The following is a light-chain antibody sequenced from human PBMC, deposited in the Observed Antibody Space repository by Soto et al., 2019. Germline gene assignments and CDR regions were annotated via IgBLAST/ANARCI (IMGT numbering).Light chain of an antibody. J-gene: IGKJ3*01. Sequence: EIVFTQSPATLSLSPGERATLSCRASQSVNSNLAWYQQRPGQAPRLLIYDASNRATGIPARFSGSGFSTDFTLTISSLVPEDVSVYYCQQTSNWPPRFGSGTKVDIK. CDR2: DAS. CDR3: QQTSNWPPR. CDR1: QSVNSN. V-gene: IGKV3-11*01.